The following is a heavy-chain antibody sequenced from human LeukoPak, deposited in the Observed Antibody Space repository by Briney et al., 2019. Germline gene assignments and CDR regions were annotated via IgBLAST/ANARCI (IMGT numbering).Heavy chain of an antibody. Sequence: GGALRLSCAASGFTFTNYWMHWVRPVPGKGQVWVSHINHDGSSTNYADSVKGRFTISRDNAKNTLYLQMNSLTAEDTAVYYCARDLGYNSASWGQGTLVTVSS. J-gene: IGHJ5*02. V-gene: IGHV3-74*01. CDR2: INHDGSST. CDR3: ARDLGYNSAS. CDR1: GFTFTNYW. D-gene: IGHD5-18*01.